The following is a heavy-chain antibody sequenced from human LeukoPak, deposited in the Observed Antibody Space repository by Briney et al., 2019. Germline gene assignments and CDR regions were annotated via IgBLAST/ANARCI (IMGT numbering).Heavy chain of an antibody. CDR3: AVCRRGSRSGDY. J-gene: IGHJ4*02. D-gene: IGHD2-15*01. CDR2: IDDSGST. V-gene: IGHV4-39*01. Sequence: PSETLSLTCTVAGGSISSSSYYSGWIRQPPGKGLEWIGGIDDSGSTYYNPSLNSRLTISVHTSKNQLSLKLSSVTAAHTAVYHCAVCRRGSRSGDYWGQGPLVTVSS. CDR1: GGSISSSSYY.